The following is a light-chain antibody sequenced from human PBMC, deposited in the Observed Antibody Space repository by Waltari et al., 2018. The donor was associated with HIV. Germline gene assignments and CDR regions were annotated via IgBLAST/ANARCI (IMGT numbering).Light chain of an antibody. Sequence: QSALTQPRSVSGSPGQSVTISCTGTSRDVGGWNFVSWYQQHPGKAPKLVMSDVSKWPSGVPDLFAGSKAGNTAYLTISGLQAEDEADYYCCSYASYAGGYWVFGGGTKLIVL. CDR3: CSYASYAGGYWV. CDR1: SRDVGGWNF. CDR2: DVS. J-gene: IGLJ3*02. V-gene: IGLV2-11*01.